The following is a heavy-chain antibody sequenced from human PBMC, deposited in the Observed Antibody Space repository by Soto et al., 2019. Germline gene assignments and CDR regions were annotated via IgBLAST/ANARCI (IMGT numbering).Heavy chain of an antibody. CDR2: IWYDGSNK. Sequence: GSLRLSCAASGFTFSSYGMHWVRQAPGKGLEWVAVIWYDGSNKYYADSVKGRFTISRDNSKNTLYLQMNSLRAEDTAVYYCARGEIVVVPAAGFDYWGQGTLVTVSS. D-gene: IGHD2-2*01. CDR3: ARGEIVVVPAAGFDY. V-gene: IGHV3-33*01. J-gene: IGHJ4*02. CDR1: GFTFSSYG.